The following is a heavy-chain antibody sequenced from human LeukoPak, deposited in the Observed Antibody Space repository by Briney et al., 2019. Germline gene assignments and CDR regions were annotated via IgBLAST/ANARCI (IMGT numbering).Heavy chain of an antibody. V-gene: IGHV4-59*08. CDR3: ARHPFATPFDY. J-gene: IGHJ4*02. Sequence: SETLSLTCRVSGGPIRSYFWTWIRQPPGKGLEWIGYIYDSGSTNYNPSLKSRVTISVDTSKSQFSLRLSSVTAADTAVYFCARHPFATPFDYWGPGTLVTVSS. CDR1: GGPIRSYF. D-gene: IGHD2-15*01. CDR2: IYDSGST.